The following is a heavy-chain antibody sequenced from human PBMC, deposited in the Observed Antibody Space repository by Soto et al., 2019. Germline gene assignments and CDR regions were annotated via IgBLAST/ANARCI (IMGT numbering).Heavy chain of an antibody. D-gene: IGHD4-17*01. CDR2: INSKTDGGTT. Sequence: EVQLVESGGGLVKPGGSLRLSCAASGFTFSNAWMNWVRQAPGKGLEWVGRINSKTDGGTTDYAAPVKGRFTISRDDSKNTLYLQMNSLKTEDTAVYYCTTDHRGDYLFDYWGQGTLVTVSS. CDR3: TTDHRGDYLFDY. CDR1: GFTFSNAW. J-gene: IGHJ4*02. V-gene: IGHV3-15*07.